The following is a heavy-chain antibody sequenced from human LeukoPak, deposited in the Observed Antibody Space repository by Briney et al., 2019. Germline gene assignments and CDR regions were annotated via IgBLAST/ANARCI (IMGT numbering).Heavy chain of an antibody. V-gene: IGHV1-8*01. CDR3: ARGHSSGWYRRVRYFDY. CDR2: MNPNSGNT. Sequence: ASVKVSCKASGYTFTSYDINWVRQATGQGLEWMGWMNPNSGNTGYAQKFQGRVTMTRNTSISTAYMELSSLRSEDTAVYYCARGHSSGWYRRVRYFDYWGQGTLVTVSS. J-gene: IGHJ4*02. D-gene: IGHD6-19*01. CDR1: GYTFTSYD.